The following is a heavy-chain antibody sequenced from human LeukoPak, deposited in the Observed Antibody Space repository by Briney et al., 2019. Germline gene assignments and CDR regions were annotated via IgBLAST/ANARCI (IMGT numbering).Heavy chain of an antibody. V-gene: IGHV1-2*02. Sequence: ASVKGSCKASGYTFTSYGISWVRKGPGQGLEWMGWINPNSGGTNYAQKFQGRVTMTRDTSISTAYMELSRLRSDDTAVYYCARDRTGDFDYWGQGTLVTVSS. CDR1: GYTFTSYG. CDR2: INPNSGGT. CDR3: ARDRTGDFDY. J-gene: IGHJ4*02. D-gene: IGHD1-14*01.